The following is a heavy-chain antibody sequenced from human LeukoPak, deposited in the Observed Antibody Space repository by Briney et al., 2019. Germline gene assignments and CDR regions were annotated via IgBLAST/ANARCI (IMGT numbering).Heavy chain of an antibody. V-gene: IGHV3-7*03. CDR1: GLNFSSRW. Sequence: GGSLSLSCAASGLNFSSRWMNWVRQAPGQGLEWVASIKEDGSEKHYVDSVKGRFTIPRDNGKNSLYLQMNSLRAEDTAVYYCARDSGWWRFDFWGQGTLVTVSS. J-gene: IGHJ4*02. CDR2: IKEDGSEK. D-gene: IGHD6-13*01. CDR3: ARDSGWWRFDF.